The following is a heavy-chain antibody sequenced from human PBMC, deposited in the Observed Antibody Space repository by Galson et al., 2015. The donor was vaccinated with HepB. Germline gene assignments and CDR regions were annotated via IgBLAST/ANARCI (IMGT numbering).Heavy chain of an antibody. CDR1: GFTFSGSA. V-gene: IGHV3-73*01. Sequence: SLRLSCAASGFTFSGSAMHWVRQASGKGLEWVGRIRSKANSYATAYAASVKGRFTISRDDSKNTAYLQMNSLKTEDTAVYYCTRHHRYYYDSSGYYVGVDWGQGTLVTVSS. J-gene: IGHJ4*02. CDR3: TRHHRYYYDSSGYYVGVD. CDR2: IRSKANSYAT. D-gene: IGHD3-22*01.